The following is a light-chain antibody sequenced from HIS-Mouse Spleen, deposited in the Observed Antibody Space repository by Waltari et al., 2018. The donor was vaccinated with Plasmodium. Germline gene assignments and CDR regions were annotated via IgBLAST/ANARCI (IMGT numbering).Light chain of an antibody. CDR1: SSDVGGYHY. CDR3: CSYAGSYTWV. J-gene: IGLJ2*01. CDR2: DVS. Sequence: QSALTQPRSVSGSPGPSVTISCTGTSSDVGGYHYASWYQQHPGKTPKRMIYDVSKRPSGVPDRFSGSKSGNTASLTISGLQAEDEADYYCCSYAGSYTWVFGGGTKLTVL. V-gene: IGLV2-11*01.